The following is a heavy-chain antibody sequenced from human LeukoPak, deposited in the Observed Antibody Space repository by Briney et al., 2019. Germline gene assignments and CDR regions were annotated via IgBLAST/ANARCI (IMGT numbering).Heavy chain of an antibody. V-gene: IGHV1-46*02. Sequence: EASVKASCKASEYSFNSYYMHWVRQAPGQGLEWMGMINPGGGTTTHTQKFQGRATMTSDTSTSTVHMQLSSLRSDDTAIYYCATDSSGWFPPHYFYYAMDVWGQGTTITVSS. D-gene: IGHD6-19*01. CDR3: ATDSSGWFPPHYFYYAMDV. CDR1: EYSFNSYY. CDR2: INPGGGTT. J-gene: IGHJ6*02.